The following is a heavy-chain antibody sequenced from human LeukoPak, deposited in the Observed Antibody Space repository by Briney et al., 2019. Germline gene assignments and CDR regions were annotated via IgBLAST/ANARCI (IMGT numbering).Heavy chain of an antibody. Sequence: PGGSLRLSCAASGFTFSSYWMSWVRQAPGKGLEWVANIKQDGSEKYYVDSVKGRFTISRDNSKNTLYLQMNSLRAEDTAVYYCARDQAGSSGDYWGQGTLVTVSS. J-gene: IGHJ4*02. D-gene: IGHD3-10*01. CDR2: IKQDGSEK. CDR1: GFTFSSYW. V-gene: IGHV3-7*01. CDR3: ARDQAGSSGDY.